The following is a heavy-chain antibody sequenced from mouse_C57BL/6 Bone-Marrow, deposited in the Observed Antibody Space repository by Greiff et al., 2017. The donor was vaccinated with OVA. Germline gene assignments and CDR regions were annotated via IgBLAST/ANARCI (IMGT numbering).Heavy chain of an antibody. J-gene: IGHJ3*01. CDR3: ARDRARFAY. V-gene: IGHV5-4*01. CDR1: GFTFSSYA. CDR2: ISDGGSYT. D-gene: IGHD3-1*01. Sequence: EVQRVESGGGLVKPGGSLKLSCAASGFTFSSYAMSWVRQTPEKRLEWVATISDGGSYTYYPDNVKGRFTISRDNAKNNLYLQMSHLKSEDTAMYYCARDRARFAYWGQGTLVTVSA.